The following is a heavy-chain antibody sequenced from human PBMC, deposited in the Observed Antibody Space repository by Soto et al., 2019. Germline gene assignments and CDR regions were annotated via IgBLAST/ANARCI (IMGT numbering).Heavy chain of an antibody. D-gene: IGHD6-13*01. CDR3: ARVGRGSIAAARNDYYYYYGMDV. V-gene: IGHV1-18*04. CDR1: GYTFTSYV. J-gene: IGHJ6*02. CDR2: ISAYNGNT. Sequence: ASGKVSCNASGYTFTSYVIRWVLQAPGQGLDWMGLISAYNGNTNYAQKLQGRVTMTTDTSTSTAYMELRSLRSDDTAVYYCARVGRGSIAAARNDYYYYYGMDVWGQGTTVTVSS.